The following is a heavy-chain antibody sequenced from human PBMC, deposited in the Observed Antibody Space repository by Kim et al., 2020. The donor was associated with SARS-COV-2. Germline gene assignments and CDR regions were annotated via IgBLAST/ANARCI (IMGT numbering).Heavy chain of an antibody. D-gene: IGHD5-18*01. Sequence: SETLSLTCAVYGGSFSGYYWSWIRQPPGKGLEWIGEINHSGSTNYNPSLKSRVTISVDTSKNQFSLKLSSVTAADTAVYYCARGKVRGYSYGQRYYYYGMDVWGQGTTVTVSS. V-gene: IGHV4-34*01. CDR2: INHSGST. J-gene: IGHJ6*02. CDR3: ARGKVRGYSYGQRYYYYGMDV. CDR1: GGSFSGYY.